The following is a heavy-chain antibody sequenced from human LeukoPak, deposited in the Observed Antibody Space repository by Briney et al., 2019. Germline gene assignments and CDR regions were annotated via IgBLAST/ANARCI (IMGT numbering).Heavy chain of an antibody. J-gene: IGHJ4*02. V-gene: IGHV3-15*01. CDR3: AREDYYFDSSGTHYFDY. CDR2: IKSKTDGGTT. Sequence: TGGSLRLSCAASGFTFSNAWMSWVRQAPGKGLEWVGRIKSKTDGGTTDYAAPVKGRFTISRDDSKNTLYLQMNSLRAEDTAVYYCAREDYYFDSSGTHYFDYWGQGTLVTVSS. D-gene: IGHD3-22*01. CDR1: GFTFSNAW.